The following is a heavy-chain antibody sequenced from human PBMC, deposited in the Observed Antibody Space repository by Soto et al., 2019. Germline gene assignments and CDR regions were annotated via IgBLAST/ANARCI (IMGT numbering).Heavy chain of an antibody. CDR2: INAGNGNT. Sequence: QVQLVQSGAEVKKPGASVKVSCKASGYTFTSYAMHWVRQAPGQRLEWMGWINAGNGNTKYSQKFQGRVTITRDTAASTAYMELSSLRSEDTAVYYCARVSGWYYFDYWGQGTLVTVSS. CDR1: GYTFTSYA. D-gene: IGHD6-19*01. CDR3: ARVSGWYYFDY. V-gene: IGHV1-3*01. J-gene: IGHJ4*02.